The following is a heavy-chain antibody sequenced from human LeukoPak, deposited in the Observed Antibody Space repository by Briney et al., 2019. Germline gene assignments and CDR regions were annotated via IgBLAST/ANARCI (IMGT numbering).Heavy chain of an antibody. Sequence: GGSLRLSCAASGFTFSSYAMSWVRQAPGKGLEWVSAISGSGGSTYYADSVKGRFTISRDNSKNTLYLQMNSLRAEDTAVYYCAKDSWGRPIVGATNDAFDIWGQGTMVTVSS. CDR3: AKDSWGRPIVGATNDAFDI. D-gene: IGHD1-26*01. J-gene: IGHJ3*02. CDR2: ISGSGGST. V-gene: IGHV3-23*01. CDR1: GFTFSSYA.